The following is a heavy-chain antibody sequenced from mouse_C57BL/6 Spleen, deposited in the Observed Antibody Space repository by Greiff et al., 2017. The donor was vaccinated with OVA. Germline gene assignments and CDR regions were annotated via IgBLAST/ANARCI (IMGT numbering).Heavy chain of an antibody. V-gene: IGHV1-82*01. CDR3: ARKGNWGGDY. CDR2: IYPGDGDT. Sequence: VQLQQSGPELVKPGASVKISCKASGYAFSSSWMNWVKQRPGKGLEWIGRIYPGDGDTNYNGKFKGEATLTADKSSSTAYMQLSSLTSEDSAVYFCARKGNWGGDYWGQGTTLTVSS. D-gene: IGHD4-1*01. J-gene: IGHJ2*01. CDR1: GYAFSSSW.